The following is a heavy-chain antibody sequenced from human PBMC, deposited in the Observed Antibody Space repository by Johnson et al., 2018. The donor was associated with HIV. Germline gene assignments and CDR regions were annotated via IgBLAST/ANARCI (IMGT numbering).Heavy chain of an antibody. CDR3: ARMYSSGWYDLRVVYAFDI. D-gene: IGHD6-19*01. CDR2: ISSSGSTI. J-gene: IGHJ3*02. Sequence: QVRLVESGGGLVKPGGSLRLSCAASGFTFSDYYMSWIRQAPGKGLEWVSYISSSGSTIYYADSVKGRFTISRDNAKNSLYLQMNSLRAEDTAVYYCARMYSSGWYDLRVVYAFDIWGQGTMVTVSS. V-gene: IGHV3-11*04. CDR1: GFTFSDYY.